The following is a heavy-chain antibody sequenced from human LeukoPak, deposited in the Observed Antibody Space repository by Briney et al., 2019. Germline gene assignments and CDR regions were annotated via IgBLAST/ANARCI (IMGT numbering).Heavy chain of an antibody. Sequence: ASVKVSCKASGYTFTGYYMHWVRQAPGQGLEWMGWINPNSGGTNYAQKFQGRVTMTRDTSISTAYMELSRLRSDDTAVYYCARVHDFWSGSYDYWGQGTLVTVSS. D-gene: IGHD3-3*01. J-gene: IGHJ4*02. V-gene: IGHV1-2*02. CDR2: INPNSGGT. CDR1: GYTFTGYY. CDR3: ARVHDFWSGSYDY.